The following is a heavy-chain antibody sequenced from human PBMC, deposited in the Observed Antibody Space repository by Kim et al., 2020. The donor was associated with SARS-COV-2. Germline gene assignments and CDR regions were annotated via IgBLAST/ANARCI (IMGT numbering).Heavy chain of an antibody. CDR3: APVLPLVGAMVDP. V-gene: IGHV1-69*13. D-gene: IGHD1-26*01. CDR2: IIPIFGTA. CDR1: GGTFSSYA. J-gene: IGHJ5*02. Sequence: SVKVSCKASGGTFSSYAISWVRQAPGQGLEWMGGIIPIFGTANYAQKFQGRVTITADESTSTAYMELSSLRSEDTAVYYCAPVLPLVGAMVDPWGQGTLVTVSS.